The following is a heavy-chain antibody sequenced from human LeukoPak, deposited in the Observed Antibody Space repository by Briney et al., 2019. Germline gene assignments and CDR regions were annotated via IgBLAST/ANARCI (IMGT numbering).Heavy chain of an antibody. D-gene: IGHD4-23*01. CDR1: GYTFTDSY. J-gene: IGHJ4*02. CDR2: INPNSDT. Sequence: ASVKVSCKASGYTFTDSYMHWMRQAPGQGLEWMGWINPNSDTNYAQKFQGRGTMTRDTSISTADMELNSLRSDDTGVYYCARDRGGNSFDFWGQGTLVTVSS. V-gene: IGHV1-2*02. CDR3: ARDRGGNSFDF.